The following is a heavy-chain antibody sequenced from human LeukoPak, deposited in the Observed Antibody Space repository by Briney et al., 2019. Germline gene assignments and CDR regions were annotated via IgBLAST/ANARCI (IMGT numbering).Heavy chain of an antibody. CDR2: IYYSGST. J-gene: IGHJ4*02. CDR1: GGSISSYY. V-gene: IGHV4-59*12. D-gene: IGHD6-19*01. CDR3: ARAGRDSSGWYYYFDY. Sequence: SETLSLTCTVSGGSISSYYWSWIRQPPGKGLEWIGSIYYSGSTYYNPSLKSRVTISVDTSKNQFSLKLSSVTAADTAVYYCARAGRDSSGWYYYFDYWGQGTLVTVSS.